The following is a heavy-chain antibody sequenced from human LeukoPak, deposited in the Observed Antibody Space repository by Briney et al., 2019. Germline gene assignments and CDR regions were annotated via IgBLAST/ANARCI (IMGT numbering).Heavy chain of an antibody. CDR2: IKQDGGEK. Sequence: GGSLRLSCAASGFTFSSYWMSWVRQAPGKGLEWVANIKQDGGEKYYVDSVKGRFTISRDNAKNSLYLQMNSLRAEDTAVYYCARDSYYCSSTSCVWFDPWGQGTLVTVSS. V-gene: IGHV3-7*01. D-gene: IGHD2-2*01. J-gene: IGHJ5*02. CDR3: ARDSYYCSSTSCVWFDP. CDR1: GFTFSSYW.